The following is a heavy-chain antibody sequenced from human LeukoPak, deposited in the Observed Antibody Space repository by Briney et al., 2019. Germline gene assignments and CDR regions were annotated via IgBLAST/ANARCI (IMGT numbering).Heavy chain of an antibody. V-gene: IGHV3-11*01. Sequence: GGSLRLSCAASGFTFSDYYMSWIRQAPGKGLEWVSYISSSGSTIYYADSVKGRFTISRDNSKNTLYLQMNSLRAEDTAVYYCAKEGDNTPAFDYWGQGTLVTVSS. J-gene: IGHJ4*02. CDR3: AKEGDNTPAFDY. CDR1: GFTFSDYY. D-gene: IGHD1-26*01. CDR2: ISSSGSTI.